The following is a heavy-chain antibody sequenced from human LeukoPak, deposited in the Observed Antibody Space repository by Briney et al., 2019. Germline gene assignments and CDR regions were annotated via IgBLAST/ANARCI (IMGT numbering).Heavy chain of an antibody. J-gene: IGHJ4*02. CDR1: GYAFSAYY. CDR2: INPNSGGT. D-gene: IGHD3-10*01. CDR3: ARSFRAISDFDY. Sequence: GASVKVSCKASGYAFSAYYMHWVRQAPGQGLEWMGWINPNSGGTNYAQKLQGRVTMTRDTSISTAYMELSRLKSDNTAVYYWARSFRAISDFDYWGQGTLVTVSS. V-gene: IGHV1-2*02.